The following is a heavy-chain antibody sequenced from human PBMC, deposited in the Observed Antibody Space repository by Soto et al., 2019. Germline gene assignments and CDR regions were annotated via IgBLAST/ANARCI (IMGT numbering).Heavy chain of an antibody. V-gene: IGHV3-30-3*01. Sequence: QVQLVESGGGVVQPGRSLRLSCAASGFIFSTYTMHWVRQAPGKGLEWLTVMSYDGSQKYYAGSVKGRVTISRDNSKNTLYLQMTSLRAEDTAVYHFAIAKSSSLHNFDYWGQGTLVTVSS. CDR1: GFIFSTYT. CDR3: AIAKSSSLHNFDY. J-gene: IGHJ4*02. CDR2: MSYDGSQK. D-gene: IGHD6-13*01.